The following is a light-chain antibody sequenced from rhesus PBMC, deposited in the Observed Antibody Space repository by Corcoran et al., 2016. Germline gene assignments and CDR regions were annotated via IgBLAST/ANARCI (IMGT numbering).Light chain of an antibody. CDR3: LQYSSSPYG. V-gene: IGKV1-22*01. CDR1: QSISSW. CDR2: KAS. J-gene: IGKJ2*01. Sequence: DIQMTQSPSSLSASVGDTVTITCRASQSISSWLDWYQQKPGKTPKLLIYKASSLQSGVPPRFRGSGSGTAFTINISSLQPEDFATYYWLQYSSSPYGFGQGTKVEIK.